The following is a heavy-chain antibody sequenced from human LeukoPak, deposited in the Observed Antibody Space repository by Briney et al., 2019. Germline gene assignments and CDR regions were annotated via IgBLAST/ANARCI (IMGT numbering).Heavy chain of an antibody. Sequence: SETLSLTCTVSGGSISSGGYYWSWIRQPPGKGLEWIGYIYHSGSTYYNPSLKSRVTISVDRSKNQFSLKLSSVTAADTAVYYCARERRLTAVTWYFDYWGQGTLVTVSS. J-gene: IGHJ4*02. CDR2: IYHSGST. V-gene: IGHV4-30-2*01. CDR1: GGSISSGGYY. D-gene: IGHD4-17*01. CDR3: ARERRLTAVTWYFDY.